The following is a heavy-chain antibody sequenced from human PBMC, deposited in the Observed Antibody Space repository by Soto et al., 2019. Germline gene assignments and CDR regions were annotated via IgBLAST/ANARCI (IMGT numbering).Heavy chain of an antibody. J-gene: IGHJ5*02. CDR1: GYTFTSYG. Sequence: QVQLVQSGAEVKKPGASVKVSCKASGYTFTSYGISWVRQAPGQGLEWMGWISAYNGNTNYAQKLQGRVTMTTDTSTSTAYMELRSLRSDDTAVYYCATSKNSTITIFGVVIEAGGWFDPWGQGTLVTVSS. CDR3: ATSKNSTITIFGVVIEAGGWFDP. CDR2: ISAYNGNT. D-gene: IGHD3-3*01. V-gene: IGHV1-18*01.